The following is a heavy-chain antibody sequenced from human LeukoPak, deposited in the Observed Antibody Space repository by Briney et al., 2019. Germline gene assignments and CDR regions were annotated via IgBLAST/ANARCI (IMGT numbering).Heavy chain of an antibody. CDR1: GFTFNNYG. CDR3: ARDRGWIQHDI. Sequence: GKSLRLSCAASGFTFNNYGMHWVRQAPGKGLEWVAVISYDGRNKHYPDSVKGRFTISRDNAKNSLFLQMNSLRAEDTAVYYCARDRGWIQHDIWGQGTMVTVSS. J-gene: IGHJ3*02. CDR2: ISYDGRNK. D-gene: IGHD5-18*01. V-gene: IGHV3-30*03.